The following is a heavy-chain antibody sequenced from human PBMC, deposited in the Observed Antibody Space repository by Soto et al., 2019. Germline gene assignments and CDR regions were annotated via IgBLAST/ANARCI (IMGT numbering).Heavy chain of an antibody. D-gene: IGHD3-22*01. Sequence: PGGSLRLSCAASGFTFDDYAMHWVRQAPGKGLEWVSGISWNSGSIGYADSVKGRFTISRDNAKNSLYLQMNSLRAEDTALYYCSIGPGYYDSSGNYYIDYWGQGTLVTVSS. V-gene: IGHV3-9*01. J-gene: IGHJ4*01. CDR2: ISWNSGSI. CDR1: GFTFDDYA. CDR3: SIGPGYYDSSGNYYIDY.